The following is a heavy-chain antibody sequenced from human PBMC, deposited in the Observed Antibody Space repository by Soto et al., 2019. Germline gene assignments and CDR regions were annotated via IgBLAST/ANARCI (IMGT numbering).Heavy chain of an antibody. CDR3: AREAEAPLMARLYYFDY. CDR1: GFTFSSYG. D-gene: IGHD2-15*01. CDR2: IWYDGSNK. J-gene: IGHJ4*02. Sequence: QVQLVESGGGVVQPGRSLRLSCAASGFTFSSYGMHWVRQAPGKGLEWVAVIWYDGSNKYYADSVKGRFTISRDNSKNTLYLQMNSLRAEDTAVYYCAREAEAPLMARLYYFDYWGQGTLVTVSS. V-gene: IGHV3-33*01.